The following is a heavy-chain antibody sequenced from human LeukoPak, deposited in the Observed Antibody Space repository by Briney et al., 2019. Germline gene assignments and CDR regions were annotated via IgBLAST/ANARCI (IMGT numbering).Heavy chain of an antibody. Sequence: PSETLSLTCTVSGGSVSSGSYYWSWIRQPPGKGLEWIGYIYYSGSTNYNPSLKSRVTISVDTSKNQFSLKLSSVTAADTAVYYCARYSSSWYDDAFDIWGQGTMVTVSS. D-gene: IGHD6-13*01. CDR3: ARYSSSWYDDAFDI. V-gene: IGHV4-61*01. CDR2: IYYSGST. J-gene: IGHJ3*02. CDR1: GGSVSSGSYY.